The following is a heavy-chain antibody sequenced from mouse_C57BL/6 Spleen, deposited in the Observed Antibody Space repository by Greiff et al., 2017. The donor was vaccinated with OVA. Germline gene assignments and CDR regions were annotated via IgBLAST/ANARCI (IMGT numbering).Heavy chain of an antibody. J-gene: IGHJ4*01. Sequence: EVQLQQSGPELVKPGASVKISCKASGYTFTDYYMNWVKQSHGKSLEWIGDINPNNGGTSYNQKFKGKATLTVDKSSSTAYMELRSLTSEDSAVYYCARNGLPYAMDYWGQGTSVTVSS. D-gene: IGHD2-2*01. CDR1: GYTFTDYY. V-gene: IGHV1-26*01. CDR3: ARNGLPYAMDY. CDR2: INPNNGGT.